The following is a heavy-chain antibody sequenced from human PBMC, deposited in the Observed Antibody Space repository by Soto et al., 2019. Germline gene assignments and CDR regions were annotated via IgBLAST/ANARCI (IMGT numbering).Heavy chain of an antibody. CDR2: ISSSGRAI. J-gene: IGHJ4*02. CDR3: ASHHTSGWLYFDS. Sequence: QLQLLESRGDLVKPGGSLRLSCAASGFTVSGNDLSWIRQAPGKGLEWVSSISSSGRAIYYADSVKGRFTISRDNAKDSLYLQMSSLRAEDTAIYYCASHHTSGWLYFDSWGQGTLVTVSS. CDR1: GFTVSGND. V-gene: IGHV3-11*01. D-gene: IGHD6-19*01.